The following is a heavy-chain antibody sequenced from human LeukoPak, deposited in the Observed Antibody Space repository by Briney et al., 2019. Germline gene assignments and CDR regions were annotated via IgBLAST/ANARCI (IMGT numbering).Heavy chain of an antibody. CDR1: GYTFASYD. D-gene: IGHD6-19*01. Sequence: ASVKVSCKASGYTFASYDISWVRQAPGQGLECMGWISAYNGNTNYAQKFQGRVTMTTDTSTSTAYMELRSLRSDDTAVYYCARVPGYSSGWYPMDYWGQGTLVTVSS. J-gene: IGHJ4*02. CDR3: ARVPGYSSGWYPMDY. CDR2: ISAYNGNT. V-gene: IGHV1-18*01.